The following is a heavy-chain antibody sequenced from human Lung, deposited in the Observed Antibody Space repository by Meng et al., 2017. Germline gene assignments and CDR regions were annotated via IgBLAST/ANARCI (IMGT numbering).Heavy chain of an antibody. Sequence: ASVKVSCKPSGYNFPDYYIHWVRRAPGQGLEWMGRINPKSGETHYAQKFQARVTVTGDTSISTAYMELSGLRSDDTAMYYCARDEDISAAGKLFGDYWGQGTLVTVSS. CDR2: INPKSGET. CDR3: ARDEDISAAGKLFGDY. J-gene: IGHJ4*02. D-gene: IGHD6-25*01. V-gene: IGHV1-2*06. CDR1: GYNFPDYY.